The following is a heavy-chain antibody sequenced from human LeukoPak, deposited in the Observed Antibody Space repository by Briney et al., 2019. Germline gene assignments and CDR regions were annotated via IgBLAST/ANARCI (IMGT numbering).Heavy chain of an antibody. Sequence: PGGALRLSCASSGFTFSDYYMSWIRQAPGKGLDWVSYISSSGSTKYYADSLKGRFTIPRDNAKNSLYLQMNSLRAEDTAVYYCARGYRSIFYWGEGALVTASS. CDR3: ARGYRSIFY. V-gene: IGHV3-11*01. CDR1: GFTFSDYY. CDR2: ISSSGSTK. J-gene: IGHJ4*02. D-gene: IGHD2-2*01.